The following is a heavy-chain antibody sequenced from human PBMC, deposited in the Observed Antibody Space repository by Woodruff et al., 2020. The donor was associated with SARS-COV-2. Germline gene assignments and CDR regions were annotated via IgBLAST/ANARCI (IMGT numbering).Heavy chain of an antibody. CDR2: INTNTGNP. J-gene: IGHJ6*03. D-gene: IGHD4-17*01. V-gene: IGHV7-4-1*02. CDR3: ARTYGDYVSYYYYYYMDV. Sequence: VRQAPGQGLEWMGWINTNTGNPTYAQGFTGRFVFSLGTSVSTAYLQISSLKAEDTAVYYCARTYGDYVSYYYYYYMDVW.